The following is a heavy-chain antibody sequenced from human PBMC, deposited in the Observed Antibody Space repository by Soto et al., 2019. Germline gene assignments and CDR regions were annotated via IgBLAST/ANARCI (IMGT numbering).Heavy chain of an antibody. V-gene: IGHV3-33*01. CDR2: IWNDGNGY. J-gene: IGHJ6*02. CDR3: ARRQISPPTRGAASARGGMDV. CDR1: GFNFNNYG. Sequence: QVQLVESGGGVVQPGRSLRLSCAASGFNFNNYGMHWVRQAPGKGLEWVAVIWNDGNGYYYANSVKGRFTISRDNSKNTLCLQMSSLRADDTAVYYCARRQISPPTRGAASARGGMDVWGQGTTVTVSS. D-gene: IGHD6-13*01.